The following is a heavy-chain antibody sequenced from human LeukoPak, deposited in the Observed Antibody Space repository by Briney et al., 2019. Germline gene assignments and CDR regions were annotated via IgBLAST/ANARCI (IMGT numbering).Heavy chain of an antibody. Sequence: PGGSLRLSCAASGFTFDDYAMHWVRQAPGKGLEWVSGISWNSGSIGYADSVKGRFTISRDNAKNSLYLQMNSLRAEDTALYYCARAPHFLYYYYMDVWGKGTTVTVSS. CDR2: ISWNSGSI. V-gene: IGHV3-9*01. J-gene: IGHJ6*03. CDR1: GFTFDDYA. CDR3: ARAPHFLYYYYMDV. D-gene: IGHD3-3*02.